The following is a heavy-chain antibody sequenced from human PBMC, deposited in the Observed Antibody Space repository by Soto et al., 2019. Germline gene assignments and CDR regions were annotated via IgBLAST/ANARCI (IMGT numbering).Heavy chain of an antibody. D-gene: IGHD3-22*01. V-gene: IGHV1-18*01. CDR2: ISAFNGDT. J-gene: IGHJ4*02. Sequence: QVQLVQSGAEVKKPGASVKVSCKASGYAFTSHGISWVRQAPGQGLEWLGWISAFNGDTNYVEKFQGRVTMTTDTSTTTAYMELRSLRSDDTAVYFCARDGLPYYYDSGGYFDSWAQGTLVTVSS. CDR1: GYAFTSHG. CDR3: ARDGLPYYYDSGGYFDS.